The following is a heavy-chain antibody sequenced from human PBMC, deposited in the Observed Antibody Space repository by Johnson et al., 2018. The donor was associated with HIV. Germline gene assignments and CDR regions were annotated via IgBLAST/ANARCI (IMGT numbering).Heavy chain of an antibody. CDR2: IRYDGSNK. Sequence: QVQLVESGGGLVQPGGSLRLSCAASGFTFSSYGMHWVRQAPGKGLEWVAFIRYDGSNKYDADSVKGRFTISRDNSKNTLYLQMNSLRAEDTAVYYCARDLNHFGGAVDIWGQGTMVTVSS. D-gene: IGHD3-16*01. J-gene: IGHJ3*02. V-gene: IGHV3-30*02. CDR1: GFTFSSYG. CDR3: ARDLNHFGGAVDI.